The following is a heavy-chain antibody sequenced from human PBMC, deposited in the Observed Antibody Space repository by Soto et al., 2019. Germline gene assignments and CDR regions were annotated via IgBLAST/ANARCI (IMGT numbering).Heavy chain of an antibody. J-gene: IGHJ1*01. CDR2: INHSGST. CDR1: GGSFSGYY. V-gene: IGHV4-34*01. CDR3: AGGGRWELLLQH. Sequence: QVQLQQWGAGLLKPSETLSLTCAVYGGSFSGYYWSWIRQPPGKGLEWIGEINHSGSTNYNPSLKGRVTISVDTSQHQFSLKLGSVTAADTAVYYCAGGGRWELLLQHWGQGTLVTVSS. D-gene: IGHD1-26*01.